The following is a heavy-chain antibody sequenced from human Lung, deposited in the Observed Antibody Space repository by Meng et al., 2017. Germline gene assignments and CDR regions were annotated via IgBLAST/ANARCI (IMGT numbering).Heavy chain of an antibody. V-gene: IGHV4-34*01. CDR3: ARGPTTMAYDFDY. J-gene: IGHJ4*02. CDR2: INHSGST. CDR1: GGSFSDYY. D-gene: IGHD4-11*01. Sequence: QVQLQQWGAGLLQPSETLSLTCVVSGGSFSDYYWSWIRQPPGKGLEWIGEINHSGSTNYNPSLESRATISVDTSQNNLSLKLSSVTAADSAVYYCARGPTTMAYDFDYWGQGTLVTVSS.